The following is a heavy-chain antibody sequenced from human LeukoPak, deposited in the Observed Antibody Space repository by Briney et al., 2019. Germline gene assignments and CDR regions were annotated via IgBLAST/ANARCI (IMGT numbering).Heavy chain of an antibody. J-gene: IGHJ4*02. CDR1: GVSISSSRW. CDR3: ASKDTPSYYFDY. D-gene: IGHD2-15*01. V-gene: IGHV4-4*02. CDR2: IFHSSGGT. Sequence: SETLSLTCDVSGVSISSSRWWSWVRQPPGKGLEWIGVIFHSSGGTNYNPSLKSRVTISVDKSKDQVSLMLTSVTAADTAVYYCASKDTPSYYFDYWGQGTLVTVSS.